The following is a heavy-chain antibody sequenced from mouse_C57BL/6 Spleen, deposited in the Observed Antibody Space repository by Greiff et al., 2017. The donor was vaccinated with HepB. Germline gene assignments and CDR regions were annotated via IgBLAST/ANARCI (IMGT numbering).Heavy chain of an antibody. Sequence: EVKVVESGGGLVKPGGSLKLSCAASGFTFSSYAMSWVRQTPEKRLEWVATISDGGSYTYYPDNVKGRFTISRDNAKNNLYLQMSHLKSEDTAMYYCARDGLRAMDYWGQGTSVTVSS. V-gene: IGHV5-4*01. D-gene: IGHD2-2*01. CDR1: GFTFSSYA. CDR2: ISDGGSYT. J-gene: IGHJ4*01. CDR3: ARDGLRAMDY.